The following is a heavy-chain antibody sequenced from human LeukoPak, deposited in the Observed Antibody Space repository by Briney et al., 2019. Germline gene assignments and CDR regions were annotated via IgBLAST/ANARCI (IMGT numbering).Heavy chain of an antibody. Sequence: GGSLSLSCAASGFTFIDYDMHWVRQVIGKGLEWVSAIGIRGDTHYSGSVKGRFTISRENAESSLYLQMNSLRAEDTAVYYCARGGIQVSGIDGFDYWGQGTLVTVSS. CDR2: IGIRGDT. J-gene: IGHJ4*02. CDR3: ARGGIQVSGIDGFDY. V-gene: IGHV3-13*01. D-gene: IGHD6-19*01. CDR1: GFTFIDYD.